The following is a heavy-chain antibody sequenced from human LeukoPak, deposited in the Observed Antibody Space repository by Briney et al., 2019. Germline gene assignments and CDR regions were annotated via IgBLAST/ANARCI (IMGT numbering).Heavy chain of an antibody. CDR1: GYSFPTYW. V-gene: IGHV5-51*01. CDR2: IYPGDSDT. CDR3: ARGPPAAY. D-gene: IGHD1-14*01. Sequence: GESLKISCKGSGYSFPTYWIGWVRQMPGKGLEWMGIIYPGDSDTRYSPSFDGQVTISADKSGSAAYLQWSSLKASDTAMYFCARGPPAAYWGQGTLVTVSS. J-gene: IGHJ4*02.